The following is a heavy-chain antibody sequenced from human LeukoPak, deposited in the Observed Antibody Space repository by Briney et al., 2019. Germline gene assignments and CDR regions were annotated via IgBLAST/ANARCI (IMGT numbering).Heavy chain of an antibody. Sequence: SETLSLTCAVYGGSFSGYYWSWIRQPPGKGLEWIGEINHSGSTNYNPSLKSRVTISVDTSKNQFSLKLSSVTAADTAVCYCARGGKNIAARPAPFDYWGQGTLVTVSS. J-gene: IGHJ4*02. V-gene: IGHV4-34*01. CDR1: GGSFSGYY. CDR3: ARGGKNIAARPAPFDY. CDR2: INHSGST. D-gene: IGHD6-6*01.